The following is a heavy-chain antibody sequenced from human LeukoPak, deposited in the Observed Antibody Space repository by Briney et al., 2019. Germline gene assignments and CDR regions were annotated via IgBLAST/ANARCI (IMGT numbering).Heavy chain of an antibody. CDR3: ARCDGSGYTDY. D-gene: IGHD3-22*01. V-gene: IGHV4-59*01. Sequence: PSETLSLTCTVSADSISSYYWSWIRQPPGKGLEWIGDVYYSGSTNYNPSLKSRVTISVDTSKNQFSLRLSSVTAADTAVYYCARCDGSGYTDYWGQGTLVTVSS. CDR2: VYYSGST. J-gene: IGHJ4*02. CDR1: ADSISSYY.